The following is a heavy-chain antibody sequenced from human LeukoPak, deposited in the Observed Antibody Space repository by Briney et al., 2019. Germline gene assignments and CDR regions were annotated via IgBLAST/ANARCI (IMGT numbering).Heavy chain of an antibody. CDR2: ISSSSTTI. CDR1: GFTFSNYN. V-gene: IGHV3-48*01. J-gene: IGHJ2*01. D-gene: IGHD1-14*01. CDR3: VRDATTYWYFDL. Sequence: GGSLRLSCAASGFTFSNYNMNWVRQAPGKGLEWVSYISSSSTTIYYADSVKGRFTISRDNAKNPLYLQMNSLRAEDTAVYYCVRDATTYWYFDLWGRGTLVTVSS.